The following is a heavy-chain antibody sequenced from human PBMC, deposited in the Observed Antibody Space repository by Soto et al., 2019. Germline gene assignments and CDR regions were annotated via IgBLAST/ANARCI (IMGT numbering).Heavy chain of an antibody. CDR2: TYYRSKWYN. D-gene: IGHD1-7*01. CDR3: ARELELPGDYYYGMDV. V-gene: IGHV6-1*01. J-gene: IGHJ6*02. Sequence: SPTLSLTCAISGDSVSSNSAAWNWIRQSPSRGLEWLGRTYYRSKWYNDYAVSVKSRITINPDTSKNQFSLQLNSVTPEDTAVYYCARELELPGDYYYGMDVWGQGTTVTVSS. CDR1: GDSVSSNSAA.